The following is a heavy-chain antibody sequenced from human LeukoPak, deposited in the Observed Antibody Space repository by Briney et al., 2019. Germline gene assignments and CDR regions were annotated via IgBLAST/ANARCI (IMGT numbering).Heavy chain of an antibody. Sequence: GGSLRLSFSASGFTFSSYAMSRGRQAPGKGLEWVANIKQDGTEKDYVDSVKGRFTISRDNAKSSLYLQMNSLRAEDTAVYYCARTGNGFGYWGEGALVTVSS. CDR1: GFTFSSYA. D-gene: IGHD2-8*01. V-gene: IGHV3-7*01. J-gene: IGHJ4*02. CDR3: ARTGNGFGY. CDR2: IKQDGTEK.